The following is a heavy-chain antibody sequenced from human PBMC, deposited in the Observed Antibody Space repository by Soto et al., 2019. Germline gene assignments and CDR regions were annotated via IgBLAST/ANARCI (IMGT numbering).Heavy chain of an antibody. D-gene: IGHD6-19*01. CDR2: ISDDGSNK. V-gene: IGHV3-30-3*01. Sequence: QVQLVESGGGVVQPGRSLRLSCAASGFTFSSFAMHWVRQAPGKGLEWVAVISDDGSNKLYADSVKGRFTISRDNSKNTLYLQMNSLRGEDTAVYYCARVEQWLYIAKYWGQGTLVTVSS. CDR1: GFTFSSFA. CDR3: ARVEQWLYIAKY. J-gene: IGHJ4*02.